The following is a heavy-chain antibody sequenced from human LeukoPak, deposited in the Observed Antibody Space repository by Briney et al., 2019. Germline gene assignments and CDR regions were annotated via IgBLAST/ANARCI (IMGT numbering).Heavy chain of an antibody. J-gene: IGHJ4*02. V-gene: IGHV4-39*01. D-gene: IGHD4-17*01. CDR2: IYYSGST. Sequence: PSETLSLTCTVSGGSISSSSYYWGWIRQPPGKGLEWIGSIYYSGSTYYNPSLKSRVTISVDTSKNQFSLKLGSVTAADTAVYYCARHVATVTTWDLYYFDYWGQGTLVTVSS. CDR3: ARHVATVTTWDLYYFDY. CDR1: GGSISSSSYY.